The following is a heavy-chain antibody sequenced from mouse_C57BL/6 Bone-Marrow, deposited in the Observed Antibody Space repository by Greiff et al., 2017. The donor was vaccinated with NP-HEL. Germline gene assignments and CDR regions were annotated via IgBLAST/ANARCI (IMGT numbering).Heavy chain of an antibody. CDR2: INPSTGGT. CDR3: ARGGDGFAY. CDR1: GYSFTGYY. V-gene: IGHV1-42*01. Sequence: VQLQQSGPELVKPGASVKISCKASGYSFTGYYMNWVKQSPEKSLEWIGEINPSTGGTTYNQKFKAKATLTVDKSSSTAYMQLKSLTSEDSAVYYCARGGDGFAYWGQGTLVTVSA. J-gene: IGHJ3*01.